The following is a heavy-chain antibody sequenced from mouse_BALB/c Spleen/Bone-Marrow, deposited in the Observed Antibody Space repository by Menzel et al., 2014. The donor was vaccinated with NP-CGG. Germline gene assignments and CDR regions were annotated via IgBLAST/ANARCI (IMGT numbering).Heavy chain of an antibody. V-gene: IGHV1-15*01. D-gene: IGHD4-1*01. CDR2: IDPETGGT. CDR1: SYTFTDYE. CDR3: TRSETGPFAY. Sequence: QVQLQQSGAGLVRPGASVTLSCKASSYTFTDYEMHWVKQTPVHGLEWIGAIDPETGGTAYNQKFKGKATLTADKSSSTAYMELRSLASGDSAVYYCTRSETGPFAYWGQGTLVTVSA. J-gene: IGHJ3*01.